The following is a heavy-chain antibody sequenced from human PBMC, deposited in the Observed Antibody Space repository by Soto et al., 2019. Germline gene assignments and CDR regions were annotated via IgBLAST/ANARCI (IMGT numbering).Heavy chain of an antibody. CDR2: ISYDGSNK. V-gene: IGHV3-30*18. Sequence: GGSLRLSCAASGFTFSIYGMHWVRQAPGKGLEWVAVISYDGSNKYYADFVKGRFTISRDNSKNTLYLQMNSLRAEDTAVYYCAKDLATGGIAAAGLDYWGQGTLVTVSS. CDR3: AKDLATGGIAAAGLDY. J-gene: IGHJ4*02. CDR1: GFTFSIYG. D-gene: IGHD6-13*01.